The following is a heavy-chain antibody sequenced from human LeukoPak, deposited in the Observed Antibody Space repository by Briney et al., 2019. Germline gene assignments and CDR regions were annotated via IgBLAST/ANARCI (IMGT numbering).Heavy chain of an antibody. J-gene: IGHJ4*02. Sequence: GGSLRLSCAASGFTFSSYGMHWVRQAPGKGLEWVAVISYNGSNKYYADSVKGRFTIYRDNSKNPLYLQMNSLTAEDTAVYYCASEYSATDFLSSGHRGYYFDYWGQGTLVTVSS. CDR1: GFTFSSYG. V-gene: IGHV3-30*03. CDR3: ASEYSATDFLSSGHRGYYFDY. D-gene: IGHD3-10*01. CDR2: ISYNGSNK.